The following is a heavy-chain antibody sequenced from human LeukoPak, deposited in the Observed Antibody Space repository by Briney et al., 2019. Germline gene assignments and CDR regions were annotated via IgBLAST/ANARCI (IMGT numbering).Heavy chain of an antibody. CDR1: DGSISSSSYY. D-gene: IGHD6-13*01. CDR2: IYYSGST. J-gene: IGHJ5*02. CDR3: ARRSIAAAGNGFDP. Sequence: SETLSLTCTVSDGSISSSSYYWGWIRQPPGKGLEWIGSIYYSGSTYYNPSLKSRVTISVDTSKNQFSLKLSSVTAADTAVYYCARRSIAAAGNGFDPWGQGTLVTVSS. V-gene: IGHV4-39*01.